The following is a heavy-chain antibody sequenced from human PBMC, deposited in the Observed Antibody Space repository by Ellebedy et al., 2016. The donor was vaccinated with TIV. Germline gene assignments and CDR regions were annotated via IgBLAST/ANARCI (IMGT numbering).Heavy chain of an antibody. CDR3: ARDPVGVGPAFDI. CDR1: GLTFSSHA. V-gene: IGHV3-23*01. D-gene: IGHD4-23*01. Sequence: GESLKISCAASGLTFSSHAMSWVRQAPGKGLEWVSSITGSGDNTYYADSVKGRFTISRDNSKTTLYLQMISLRAEDTAVYYCARDPVGVGPAFDIWGQGTMVTVSS. CDR2: ITGSGDNT. J-gene: IGHJ3*02.